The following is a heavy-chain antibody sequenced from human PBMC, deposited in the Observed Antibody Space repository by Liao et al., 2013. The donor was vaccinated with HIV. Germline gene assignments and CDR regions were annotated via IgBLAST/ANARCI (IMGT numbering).Heavy chain of an antibody. V-gene: IGHV4-30-2*01. D-gene: IGHD1-20*01. CDR1: GGSISSGGYS. J-gene: IGHJ4*02. Sequence: QLQLQESGSGLVKPSQTLSLTCAVSGGSISSGGYSWSWIRQPPGKGLEWIGYIFHSGSTYYNPSLKSRVTISADTSKNQFSLKLSSVTAADTAVYYCARDYNWRYDYWGQGTLVTVSS. CDR3: ARDYNWRYDY. CDR2: IFHSGST.